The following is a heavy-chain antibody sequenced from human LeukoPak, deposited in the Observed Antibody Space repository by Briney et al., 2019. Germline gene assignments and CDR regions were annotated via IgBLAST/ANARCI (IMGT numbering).Heavy chain of an antibody. CDR1: GYTLTELS. J-gene: IGHJ4*02. CDR3: ATALIAAAGTGWLF. D-gene: IGHD6-13*01. CDR2: FDPEDGET. Sequence: ASVKVSCKVSGYTLTELSMHWVRQAPGKGLEWMGGFDPEDGETIYAQKFQGRVTMTEDTSTDTAYMELRSLRSEDTAVYYCATALIAAAGTGWLFWGQGTLVTVSS. V-gene: IGHV1-24*01.